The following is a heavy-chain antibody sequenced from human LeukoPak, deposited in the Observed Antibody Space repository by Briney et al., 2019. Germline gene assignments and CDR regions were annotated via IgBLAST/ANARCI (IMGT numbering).Heavy chain of an antibody. CDR2: IRSKANSYAT. CDR1: GFTFSGSA. CDR3: AREDSSESTPWYYYMDV. V-gene: IGHV3-73*01. Sequence: GGSLRLSCAASGFTFSGSAMHWVRQASGKGLEWVGRIRSKANSYATAYAASVKGRFTISRDDSKNTAYLQMNSLKTEDTAVYYCAREDSSESTPWYYYMDVWGKGTTVTVSS. J-gene: IGHJ6*03. D-gene: IGHD6-19*01.